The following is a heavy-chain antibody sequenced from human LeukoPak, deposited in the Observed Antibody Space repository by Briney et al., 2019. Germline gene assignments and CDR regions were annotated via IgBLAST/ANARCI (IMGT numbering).Heavy chain of an antibody. D-gene: IGHD6-13*01. J-gene: IGHJ5*02. CDR1: GFTFSNFA. V-gene: IGHV3-23*01. CDR2: ITGYGAT. CDR3: AKGAAAGKVDWFDP. Sequence: GGSLRLSCAPSGFTFSNFAMMRVRQAPGTELQWVSTITGYGATFYADSVRGRFTIFRDTSMNTLLLQMNSLGAEDTAVYYCAKGAAAGKVDWFDPWGQGTLVTVSS.